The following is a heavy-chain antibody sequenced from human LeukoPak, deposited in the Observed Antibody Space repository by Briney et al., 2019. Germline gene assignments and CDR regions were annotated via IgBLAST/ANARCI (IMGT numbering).Heavy chain of an antibody. V-gene: IGHV1-2*02. CDR1: GFTFSSYG. Sequence: GGSLRLSCAASGFTFSSYGMHWVRQAPGQGLEWMGWINPNSGDTKIAQKFQGRVTMTRDTSISTAYMELSSLRSDDTAVYYCARGPNYYDSSGFHHRDWGQGTLVTVSS. CDR2: INPNSGDT. J-gene: IGHJ4*02. D-gene: IGHD3-22*01. CDR3: ARGPNYYDSSGFHHRD.